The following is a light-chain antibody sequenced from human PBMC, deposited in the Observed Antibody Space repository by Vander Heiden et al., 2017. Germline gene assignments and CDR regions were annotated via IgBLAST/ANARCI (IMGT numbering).Light chain of an antibody. CDR3: QQRNNGPPQVT. CDR1: QSVSNY. CDR2: DAS. V-gene: IGKV3-11*01. J-gene: IGKJ4*01. Sequence: EIVLPQSPAPLSSSPGERAPLPCRASQSVSNYLAWYQHKPGQAPRLRIYDASNRAAGIPARFSGSGSGTDFTLTISSLEPEDFAVYYCQQRNNGPPQVTFGGGTKVEIK.